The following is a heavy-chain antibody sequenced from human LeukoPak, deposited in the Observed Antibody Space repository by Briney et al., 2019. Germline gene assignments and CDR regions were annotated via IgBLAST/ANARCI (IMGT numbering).Heavy chain of an antibody. Sequence: ASVKVSCKASGYTFTGYYLHWVRQAPGQGLEWVGWINPDRGGTNYAQKFQGRVTMTRDTSNSTAYMELSNLRSDDTAVYYCAREVGANEYWGQGTLVTVAS. V-gene: IGHV1-2*02. J-gene: IGHJ4*02. CDR3: AREVGANEY. D-gene: IGHD1-26*01. CDR1: GYTFTGYY. CDR2: INPDRGGT.